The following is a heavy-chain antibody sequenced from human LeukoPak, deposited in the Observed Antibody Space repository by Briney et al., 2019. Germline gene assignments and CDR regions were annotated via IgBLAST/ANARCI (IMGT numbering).Heavy chain of an antibody. D-gene: IGHD6-19*01. CDR1: GFTFSNYW. V-gene: IGHV3-74*01. CDR3: AREDSSRFDY. Sequence: GGSLRLSCAVSGFTFSNYWMHWVRQAPGKGLEWVSRISADGGTTAYAENVEGRFTISRDNAKNSLYLQMNSLRADDTAVYYCAREDSSRFDYWGQGTLVTVSS. J-gene: IGHJ4*02. CDR2: ISADGGTT.